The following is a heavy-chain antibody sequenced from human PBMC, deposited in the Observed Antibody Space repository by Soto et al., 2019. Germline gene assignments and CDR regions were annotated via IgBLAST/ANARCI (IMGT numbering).Heavy chain of an antibody. CDR2: IYHTGST. J-gene: IGHJ4*02. D-gene: IGHD1-1*01. Sequence: QVQLQESGPKLVKPSQTLSLTCSVSGGSISTVGHYWTWIRQPPGKDLEWIGSIYHTGSTYYSKSLRSRLTMSVDTSKSQFSLRLSSVTAADTAVYYCARATGTLRSRNCDYWGQGSLVTVSS. V-gene: IGHV4-31*03. CDR3: ARATGTLRSRNCDY. CDR1: GGSISTVGHY.